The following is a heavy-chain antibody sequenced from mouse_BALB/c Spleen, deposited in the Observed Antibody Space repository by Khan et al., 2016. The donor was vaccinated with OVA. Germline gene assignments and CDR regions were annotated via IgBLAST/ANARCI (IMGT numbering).Heavy chain of an antibody. CDR1: GLNIKDTY. J-gene: IGHJ2*01. CDR2: LDPPNGNT. CDR3: ARRDRK. D-gene: IGHD3-3*01. Sequence: EVKLVESGAELVNSGATVKLSCTASGLNIKDTYMRRLTQWPEQGLEWIGRLDPPNGNTKYGPKFQGTPTITDDTSSNPAYLQYRSLTAEDTAVYYCARRDRKWGQANTLTVS. V-gene: IGHV14-3*02.